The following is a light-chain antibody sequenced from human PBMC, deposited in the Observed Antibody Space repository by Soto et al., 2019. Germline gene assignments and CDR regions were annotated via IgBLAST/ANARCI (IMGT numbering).Light chain of an antibody. CDR2: DVT. J-gene: IGLJ1*01. CDR3: SSYTDRKHLV. CDR1: SSDIGGYNS. Sequence: QSALTQSPSASGSPGQSVTISCTGTSSDIGGYNSVSWYQQHPGKAPKVMIYDVTKRPSGVPDRFSGSKSGNTASLTVSALQADDAADYYCSSYTDRKHLVFGPGTKLTGL. V-gene: IGLV2-8*01.